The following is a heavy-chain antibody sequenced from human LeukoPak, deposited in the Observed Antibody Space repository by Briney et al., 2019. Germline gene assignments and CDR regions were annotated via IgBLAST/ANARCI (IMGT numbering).Heavy chain of an antibody. D-gene: IGHD3-10*01. J-gene: IGHJ5*02. CDR3: ARDLGTMVRGVIRDYIGLDWFDP. V-gene: IGHV1-2*02. Sequence: ASVKVSCKASGYTFTSYGISWVRQAPGQGLEWMGWINPNSGGTNYAQKFQGRVTMTRDTSISTAYMELSRLRSDDTAVYCCARDLGTMVRGVIRDYIGLDWFDPWGQGTLVTVSS. CDR1: GYTFTSYG. CDR2: INPNSGGT.